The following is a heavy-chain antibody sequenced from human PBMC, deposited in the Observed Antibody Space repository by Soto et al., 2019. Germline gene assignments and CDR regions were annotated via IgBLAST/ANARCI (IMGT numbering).Heavy chain of an antibody. CDR2: IWYDGSDK. CDR1: GFTFSTYA. D-gene: IGHD2-15*01. V-gene: IGHV3-33*01. J-gene: IGHJ4*02. Sequence: GGSLRLSCAASGFTFSTYAMHWVRQAPGKGLEWVAVIWYDGSDKYYGDSVKGRFTISRDNSKNTLYLQMKSLRAEDTSFYYCARDINCSGGTCRHSDYWGQGTLVTVSS. CDR3: ARDINCSGGTCRHSDY.